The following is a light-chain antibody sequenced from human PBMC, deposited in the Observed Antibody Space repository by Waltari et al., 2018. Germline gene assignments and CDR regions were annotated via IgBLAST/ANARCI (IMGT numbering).Light chain of an antibody. CDR3: QQYYSTVRT. V-gene: IGKV4-1*01. Sequence: DIVMTQSPDSLAVSLGERATINCKSSQSVLYSSNNKDYLAWFQQKPGQPPKLLISWASTRESGVPDRSSGSGSGTDFTLTISSLQAEDVAVYYCQQYYSTVRTFGQGTKVEIK. CDR2: WAS. CDR1: QSVLYSSNNKDY. J-gene: IGKJ1*01.